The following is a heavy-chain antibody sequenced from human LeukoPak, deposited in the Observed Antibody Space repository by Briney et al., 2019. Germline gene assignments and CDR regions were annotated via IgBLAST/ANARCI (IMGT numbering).Heavy chain of an antibody. J-gene: IGHJ4*02. V-gene: IGHV3-7*03. CDR1: GFTFSSHW. CDR2: INQGEGEK. D-gene: IGHD1-26*01. Sequence: GGSLRLSCVDSGFTFSSHWMSWVRQAPGKGLEWVANINQGEGEKYYVDSVKGRFTISRDNAKKSLFLQMNSLRAEDTAVYYCARGRFIAGTTAYYFDYWGQGTLVTVSS. CDR3: ARGRFIAGTTAYYFDY.